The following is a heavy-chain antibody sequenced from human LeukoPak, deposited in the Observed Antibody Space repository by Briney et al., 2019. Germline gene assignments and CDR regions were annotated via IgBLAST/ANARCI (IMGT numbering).Heavy chain of an antibody. V-gene: IGHV3-7*01. J-gene: IGHJ4*02. CDR1: GFTFTTYW. Sequence: GGSLRLSCAASGFTFTTYWMTWVRQAPGKGLEWVANINQDGSEKYFVDSVKGRFTISRDNAKNSLYLQMNSLRVEDTAVYYCARKNGLDYWGQGTLVTVSS. CDR2: INQDGSEK. CDR3: ARKNGLDY.